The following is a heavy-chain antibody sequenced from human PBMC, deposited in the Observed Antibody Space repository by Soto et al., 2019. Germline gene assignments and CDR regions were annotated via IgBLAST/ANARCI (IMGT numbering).Heavy chain of an antibody. Sequence: ASVKVSCKASGYTFTGYYMHWVRQAPGQGLEWMGWINPNSGGTNYAQKFQGRVTMTRDTSISTAYMGLSRLRSDDTAVYYCARESGWYYYYYYGMDVWGQGTTVTVSS. CDR2: INPNSGGT. CDR1: GYTFTGYY. J-gene: IGHJ6*02. CDR3: ARESGWYYYYYYGMDV. D-gene: IGHD6-19*01. V-gene: IGHV1-2*02.